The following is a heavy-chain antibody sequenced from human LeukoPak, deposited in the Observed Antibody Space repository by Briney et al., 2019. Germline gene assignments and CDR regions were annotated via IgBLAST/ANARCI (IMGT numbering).Heavy chain of an antibody. CDR2: ISGSGGST. V-gene: IGHV3-23*01. CDR3: AKDDRYGSGSYYIDY. CDR1: GFTFSSYS. J-gene: IGHJ4*02. D-gene: IGHD3-10*01. Sequence: GGSLRLSCAASGFTFSSYSMNWVRQAPGKGLEWVSAISGSGGSTYYADSVKGRFTISRDNSKSTLYLQMNSLRAEDTAVYSCAKDDRYGSGSYYIDYWGQGTLVTVSS.